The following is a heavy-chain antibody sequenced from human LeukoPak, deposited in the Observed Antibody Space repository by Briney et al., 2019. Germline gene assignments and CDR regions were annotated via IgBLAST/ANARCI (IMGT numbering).Heavy chain of an antibody. Sequence: SETLSLTCTVSGGSIDSRTYYGAWIRQPPGKGLEWIGSIHYSGNTYYTPSLKSRVTVSIDTSKNQFSLKLNSVTAADTAVYYCARDPGYSSGYSTGYFDYWGQGTLVTVPS. CDR2: IHYSGNT. CDR3: ARDPGYSSGYSTGYFDY. V-gene: IGHV4-39*07. D-gene: IGHD6-19*01. CDR1: GGSIDSRTYY. J-gene: IGHJ4*02.